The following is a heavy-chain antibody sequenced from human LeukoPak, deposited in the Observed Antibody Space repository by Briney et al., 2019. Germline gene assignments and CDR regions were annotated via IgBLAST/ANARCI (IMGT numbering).Heavy chain of an antibody. D-gene: IGHD1-1*01. CDR2: ISWDGGST. CDR1: GFTFDDYA. V-gene: IGHV3-43D*04. J-gene: IGHJ3*02. Sequence: GGSLRLSCAASGFTFDDYAMHWVRQAPGKGLEWVSLISWDGGSTYYADSVKGRFTISRDNGKNSLYLQMNSLRAEDTALYYCTKEAQQLELSYAAFNIGGEGTMLTVPS. CDR3: TKEAQQLELSYAAFNI.